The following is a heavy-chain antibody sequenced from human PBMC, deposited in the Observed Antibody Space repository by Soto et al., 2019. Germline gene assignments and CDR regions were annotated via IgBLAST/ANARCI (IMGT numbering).Heavy chain of an antibody. J-gene: IGHJ3*02. V-gene: IGHV3-48*03. Sequence: GGSLRLSCAASGFTFSSSQMNWVRQAPGKGLEWLSYISSSGSSRYYADSVKGRFTIARDNAKKSLYLQMNSLRVEDTAVYYCEREGSSDAYAIWGQGTKVTVSS. CDR3: EREGSSDAYAI. CDR2: ISSSGSSR. CDR1: GFTFSSSQ. D-gene: IGHD3-10*01.